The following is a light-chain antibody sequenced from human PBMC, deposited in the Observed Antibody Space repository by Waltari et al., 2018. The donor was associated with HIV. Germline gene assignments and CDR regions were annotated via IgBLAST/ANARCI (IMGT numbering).Light chain of an antibody. CDR3: RSYARSNMHCV. CDR2: GLN. J-gene: IGLJ3*02. Sequence: QSALTQPRSVSGSPGQSVTISCTGTSRYVNNYNYVSCYQHHPGEDPKLVIFGLNKPPSGVPDRFSSSNSGNTASLTIFVLQAEDEGHYYCRSYARSNMHCVFGGGTKLTVL. CDR1: SRYVNNYNY. V-gene: IGLV2-11*01.